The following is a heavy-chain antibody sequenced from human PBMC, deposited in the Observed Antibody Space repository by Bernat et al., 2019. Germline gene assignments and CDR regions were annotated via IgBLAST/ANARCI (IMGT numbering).Heavy chain of an antibody. CDR3: ARDPPYSSGWYGIGEAFDY. CDR1: GFIFSSYT. J-gene: IGHJ4*02. D-gene: IGHD6-19*01. V-gene: IGHV3-30-3*01. Sequence: QVQLVESGGGVVQPGRSLRLSCAASGFIFSSYTLHWVRQAPGEGLEWVAAISSDASNAYFADSVKGRFSISRDNSKNTLYLQMNSLRAEDTAVYYCARDPPYSSGWYGIGEAFDYWGQGTLVTVSS. CDR2: ISSDASNA.